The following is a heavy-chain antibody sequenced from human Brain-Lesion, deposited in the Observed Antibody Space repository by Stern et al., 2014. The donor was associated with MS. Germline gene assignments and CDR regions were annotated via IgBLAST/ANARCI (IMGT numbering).Heavy chain of an antibody. D-gene: IGHD3-9*01. V-gene: IGHV3-30*01. CDR3: ARSSLRFFDRRDAFDI. Sequence: VQLVQSGGGVVHPGRSLRLSCAASGFTFSSYAMHWVRQAPGKGLEWLAVISYDGSNQYYPDSVKGRFTISRDNSKNTLYLQMNSLRAEDTAVYYCARSSLRFFDRRDAFDIWGQGTMVTVSS. CDR1: GFTFSSYA. CDR2: ISYDGSNQ. J-gene: IGHJ3*02.